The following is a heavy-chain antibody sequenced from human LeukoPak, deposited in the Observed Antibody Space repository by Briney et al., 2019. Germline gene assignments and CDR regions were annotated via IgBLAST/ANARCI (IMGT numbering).Heavy chain of an antibody. CDR2: ISYHGSNK. Sequence: PGGSLRLSCAASGFTFSSSGMHWVRQAPGKGLEWVAVISYHGSNKDYVDSVKGRFTISRDNSKNTLYLQMNSLRAEDTAVYYCAKDGSLGLRHPNWYFDLWGRGTLVTVSS. D-gene: IGHD3-16*01. J-gene: IGHJ2*01. CDR1: GFTFSSSG. V-gene: IGHV3-30*18. CDR3: AKDGSLGLRHPNWYFDL.